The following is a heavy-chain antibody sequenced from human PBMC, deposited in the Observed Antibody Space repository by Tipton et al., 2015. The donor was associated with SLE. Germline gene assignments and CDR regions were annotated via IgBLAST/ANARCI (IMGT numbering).Heavy chain of an antibody. D-gene: IGHD4-17*01. CDR2: IYYSGST. V-gene: IGHV4-59*01. Sequence: TLSLTCTVSGGSISSYYWSWIRQPPGKGLKWIGYIYYSGSTNYNPSLKSRVTISVDTSKNQFSLKLSSVTAADTAVYYCARGRHYGDYNWYFDLWGRGTLVTVSS. J-gene: IGHJ2*01. CDR3: ARGRHYGDYNWYFDL. CDR1: GGSISSYY.